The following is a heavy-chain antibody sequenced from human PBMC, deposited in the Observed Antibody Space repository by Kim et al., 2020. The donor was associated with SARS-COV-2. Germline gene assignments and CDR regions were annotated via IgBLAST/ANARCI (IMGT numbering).Heavy chain of an antibody. J-gene: IGHJ6*01. D-gene: IGHD3-16*02. V-gene: IGHV3-9*01. CDR1: GFTFNDYA. Sequence: GGSLRLSCAASGFTFNDYAMHWVRQAPGKGLEWVSGISWNSGSIGYADSVKGRFTISRDNAKNSLFLQMNSLRAEDTALYYCAKAGDYDYVWGIYRYDY. CDR2: ISWNSGSI. CDR3: AKAGDYDYVWGIYRYDY.